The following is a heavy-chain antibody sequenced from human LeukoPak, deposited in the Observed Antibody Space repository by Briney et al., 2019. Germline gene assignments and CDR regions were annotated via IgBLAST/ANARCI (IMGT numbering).Heavy chain of an antibody. V-gene: IGHV3-7*01. CDR3: ARNLNYPDGGSTFDFDY. D-gene: IGHD4-23*01. Sequence: GGSLRLSCAASGFIFSSYWMAWVRQAPGKGLEWVANIKQDGNQYNYMDTVKGRFTISRDNARKSLYLHMDSLRAEDTAIYFCARNLNYPDGGSTFDFDYWGQGTLVTVSS. CDR2: IKQDGNQY. J-gene: IGHJ4*02. CDR1: GFIFSSYW.